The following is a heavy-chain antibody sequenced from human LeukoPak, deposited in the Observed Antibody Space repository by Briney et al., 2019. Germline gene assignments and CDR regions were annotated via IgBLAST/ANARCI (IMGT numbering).Heavy chain of an antibody. D-gene: IGHD3-3*01. J-gene: IGHJ3*02. CDR3: ARWDSGEWFHDAFDI. CDR1: GGSFSGYY. V-gene: IGHV4-34*01. Sequence: SETLSLTCAVFGGSFSGYYWTWIRQPPGKGLEWIGEINHSGSTSYKSSLKSRVTISVDTSKDQFSLKLSSVTAADTAVYYCARWDSGEWFHDAFDIWGQGTRVTVSS. CDR2: INHSGST.